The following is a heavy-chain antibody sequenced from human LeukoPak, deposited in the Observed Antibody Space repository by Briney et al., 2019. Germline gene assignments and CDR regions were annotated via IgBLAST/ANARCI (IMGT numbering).Heavy chain of an antibody. CDR1: GYTFTSYA. J-gene: IGHJ6*03. CDR2: ISPSGGST. V-gene: IGHV1-46*01. CDR3: ARDGAVDTVTDYYYYMDV. Sequence: ASVEVSCKASGYTFTSYAISWVRQAPGQGLEWMGIISPSGGSTSYAQKFQGRVTMTRDTSTSTVYMELSSLRSEDTAVYYCARDGAVDTVTDYYYYMDVWGKGTTVTVSS. D-gene: IGHD4-11*01.